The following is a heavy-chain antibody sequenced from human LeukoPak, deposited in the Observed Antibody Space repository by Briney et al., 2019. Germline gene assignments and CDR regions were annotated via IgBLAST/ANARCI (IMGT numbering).Heavy chain of an antibody. D-gene: IGHD3-22*01. J-gene: IGHJ6*02. CDR1: GGSISSYY. CDR2: IYTSGST. Sequence: SETLSLTCTVSGGSISSYYWSWIRQPAGKGLEWIGRIYTSGSTNYNPSLKSRVTMSVDTSKNQFSLKLSSVTAADTAVYYCARGPYYDSSGTEYYYYYYGMDVWGQGTTVTVSS. V-gene: IGHV4-4*07. CDR3: ARGPYYDSSGTEYYYYYYGMDV.